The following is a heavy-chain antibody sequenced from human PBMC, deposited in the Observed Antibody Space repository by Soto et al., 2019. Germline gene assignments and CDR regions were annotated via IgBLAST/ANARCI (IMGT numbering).Heavy chain of an antibody. CDR2: IYSGGST. V-gene: IGHV3-53*01. Sequence: PGGSLRLSCAASGFTVSSNYMSWVRQAPGKGLEWVSVIYSGGSTYYADSVKGRFTISRDNSKNTLYLQMNSLRAEDTAVYYCARGYQLLYPWFDPWGQGTLVTVSS. CDR3: ARGYQLLYPWFDP. CDR1: GFTVSSNY. D-gene: IGHD2-2*02. J-gene: IGHJ5*02.